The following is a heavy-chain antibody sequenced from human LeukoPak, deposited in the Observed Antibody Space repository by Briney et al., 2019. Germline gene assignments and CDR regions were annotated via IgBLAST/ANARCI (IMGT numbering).Heavy chain of an antibody. D-gene: IGHD3-16*01. V-gene: IGHV4-34*01. J-gene: IGHJ4*02. CDR1: GGSFSGYY. CDR3: ARPIYDYYFDY. CDR2: INHSGST. Sequence: SETLSLTCAVYGGSFSGYYWSWIRQPPGKGLEWIGEINHSGSTNYNPSLKSRVTISVDTSKNQFSLKLSSVTAADTAVYYCARPIYDYYFDYWGQGTLVTVCS.